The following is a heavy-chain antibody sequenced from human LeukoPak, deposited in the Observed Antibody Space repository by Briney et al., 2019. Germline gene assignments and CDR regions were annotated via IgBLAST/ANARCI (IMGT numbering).Heavy chain of an antibody. CDR3: AKDGVSGIAARFDY. CDR1: GFTFNNYA. Sequence: GGSLGLSCAASGFTFNNYAMSWVRQAPGKGLEWVSTVTGSGGSTYYADSVKGRFTISRDNSKNTLYLQMNSLRAEDTAVYYCAKDGVSGIAARFDYWGQGTLVTVSS. CDR2: VTGSGGST. D-gene: IGHD6-6*01. V-gene: IGHV3-23*01. J-gene: IGHJ4*02.